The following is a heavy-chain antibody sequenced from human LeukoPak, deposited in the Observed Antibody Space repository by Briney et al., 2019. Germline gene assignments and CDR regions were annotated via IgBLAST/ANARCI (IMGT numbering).Heavy chain of an antibody. Sequence: GGSLRLSCAPFGFTFSNFWMAWVRQAPGKGPEWVANINLDGSQKYYVDSVKGRFTISRDNAENSLYLQMNSLRAEDTALYYCARKRPNYFDYWGQGTLVTVSS. V-gene: IGHV3-7*01. CDR2: INLDGSQK. J-gene: IGHJ4*02. CDR1: GFTFSNFW. CDR3: ARKRPNYFDY.